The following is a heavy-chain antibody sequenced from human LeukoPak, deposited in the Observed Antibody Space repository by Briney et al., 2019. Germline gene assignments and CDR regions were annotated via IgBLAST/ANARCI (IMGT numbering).Heavy chain of an antibody. CDR2: ISAYNGNT. Sequence: ASVKVSCKASGYTFTSYGISWVRQAPGQGLEWMGWISAYNGNTNYAQKLQGRVTMTTDTSTSTAYMELRGLRSDDTAVYYCARDEDIVVVPAAMFYWGQGTLVTVSS. D-gene: IGHD2-2*01. V-gene: IGHV1-18*04. CDR1: GYTFTSYG. CDR3: ARDEDIVVVPAAMFY. J-gene: IGHJ4*02.